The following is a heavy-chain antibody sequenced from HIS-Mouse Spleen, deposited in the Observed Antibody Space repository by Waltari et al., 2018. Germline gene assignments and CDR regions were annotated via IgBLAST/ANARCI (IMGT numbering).Heavy chain of an antibody. CDR1: GFTFSSYA. D-gene: IGHD4-4*01. Sequence: EVQLLESGGGLVQPGGSLRLSCAASGFTFSSYAMSWVRQAPGKGLEWVSAISGSGGSTYYADSVKGRFTISRDNSKNTLYLQMNSLRAEDTAVYYCANVDRVTNDYYGMDVWGQGTTVTVSS. J-gene: IGHJ6*02. CDR2: ISGSGGST. CDR3: ANVDRVTNDYYGMDV. V-gene: IGHV3-23*01.